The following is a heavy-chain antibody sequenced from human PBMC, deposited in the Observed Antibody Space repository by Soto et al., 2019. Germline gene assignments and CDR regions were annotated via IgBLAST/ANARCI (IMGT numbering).Heavy chain of an antibody. J-gene: IGHJ3*02. V-gene: IGHV1-46*03. CDR2: INPSGGST. CDR1: GYTFTSYY. D-gene: IGHD2-2*01. CDR3: ARAVVPARLLMNAFDI. Sequence: GASVKVSCKASGYTFTSYYMHWVRQAPGQGLEWMGIINPSGGSTSYAQKFQGRVTMTRDTSTSTVYMELSSLRSEDTAVYYCARAVVPARLLMNAFDIWGQGTMVTVSS.